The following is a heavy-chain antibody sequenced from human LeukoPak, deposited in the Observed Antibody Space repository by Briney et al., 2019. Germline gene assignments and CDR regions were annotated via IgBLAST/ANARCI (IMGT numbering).Heavy chain of an antibody. V-gene: IGHV3-15*01. CDR2: IKRKIDGGTT. J-gene: IGHJ4*02. D-gene: IGHD3-9*01. CDR3: TTDSDLLTGNYRVYSDY. Sequence: GGSLRLSCAASGFTFSNAWMSWVRQAPGKGLEWVGRIKRKIDGGTTDYGASVKGRFTMSRDDSENTLYLQMGSLKTEDTAVYYCTTDSDLLTGNYRVYSDYWGQGALVTVSS. CDR1: GFTFSNAW.